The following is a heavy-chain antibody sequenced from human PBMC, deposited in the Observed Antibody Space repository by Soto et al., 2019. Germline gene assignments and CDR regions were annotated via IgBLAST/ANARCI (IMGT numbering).Heavy chain of an antibody. J-gene: IGHJ6*02. D-gene: IGHD3-3*01. Sequence: GESLKISCKGSGYSFTSYWIGWVRQMPGKGLEWMGIIYPGDSDTRYSPSFQGQVTISADKSISTAYLQWSSLKASDTAMYYCARGIRAYDFWSGRPYYYYGMDVWGQGTTVTVS. CDR1: GYSFTSYW. CDR2: IYPGDSDT. CDR3: ARGIRAYDFWSGRPYYYYGMDV. V-gene: IGHV5-51*01.